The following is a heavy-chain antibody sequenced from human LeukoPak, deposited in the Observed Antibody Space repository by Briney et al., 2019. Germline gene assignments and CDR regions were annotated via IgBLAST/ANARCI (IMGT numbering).Heavy chain of an antibody. CDR2: IYHSGST. CDR1: GYSISSGYY. J-gene: IGHJ4*02. Sequence: SETLSLTCTVSGYSISSGYYWGWIRQPPGKGLEWIGSIYHSGSTYYNPSLKSRITISVATSKNQFSLKLTSVTAADTAVYYWARGGGGEDGYIIKNYFDYWGQGTLVTVSS. D-gene: IGHD5-24*01. V-gene: IGHV4-38-2*02. CDR3: ARGGGGEDGYIIKNYFDY.